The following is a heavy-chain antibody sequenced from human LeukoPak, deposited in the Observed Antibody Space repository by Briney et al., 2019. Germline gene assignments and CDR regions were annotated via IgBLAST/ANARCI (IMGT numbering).Heavy chain of an antibody. CDR2: ISSSASTL. Sequence: GGSLRLSCAASGFTFSTYEMNWVRQAPGKGLEWVSYISSSASTLYYADSVKGRFTISGDNARNSLYLQMNSLRAEDTAVYYCARDHIGGGTYSDYWGQGTLVTVSS. D-gene: IGHD1-26*01. V-gene: IGHV3-48*03. CDR3: ARDHIGGGTYSDY. CDR1: GFTFSTYE. J-gene: IGHJ4*02.